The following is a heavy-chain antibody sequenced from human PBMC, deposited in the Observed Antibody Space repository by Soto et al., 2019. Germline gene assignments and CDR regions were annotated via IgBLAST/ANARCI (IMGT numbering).Heavy chain of an antibody. D-gene: IGHD3-10*01. J-gene: IGHJ6*02. V-gene: IGHV1-2*02. CDR1: GYTFTGYY. CDR3: ARDRTPLLWFGEFSDYGMDV. CDR2: INPNSGGT. Sequence: ASVKVSCKAAGYTFTGYYMHWVRQAPGQGLEWMGWINPNSGGTNYAQKFQGRVTMTRDASISTAYMELSRLRSDGTAVYYCARDRTPLLWFGEFSDYGMDVWGQGTTVTVSS.